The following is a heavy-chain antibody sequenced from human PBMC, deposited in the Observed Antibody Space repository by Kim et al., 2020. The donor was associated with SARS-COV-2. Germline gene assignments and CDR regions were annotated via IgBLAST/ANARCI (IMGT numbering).Heavy chain of an antibody. D-gene: IGHD3-10*01. Sequence: YADSVKGRFTISRDNAKNSLYLQMNSLRDEDTAVYYCAFGGSGSYYPNGYWGQGTLVTVSS. CDR3: AFGGSGSYYPNGY. J-gene: IGHJ4*02. V-gene: IGHV3-48*02.